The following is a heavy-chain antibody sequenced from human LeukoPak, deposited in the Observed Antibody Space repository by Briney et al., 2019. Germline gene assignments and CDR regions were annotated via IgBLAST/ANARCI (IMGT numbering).Heavy chain of an antibody. CDR3: ARDLVGATTVHAFDI. CDR2: IIPIFGTA. CDR1: GGTFSSYA. J-gene: IGHJ3*02. V-gene: IGHV1-69*05. D-gene: IGHD1-26*01. Sequence: SVKVSCKASGGTFSSYAISWVRQAPGQGLEWMGGIIPIFGTANYAQKFQGRVTITTDGSTSTAYMELSSLRSEDTAVYYCARDLVGATTVHAFDIWGQGTMVTVSS.